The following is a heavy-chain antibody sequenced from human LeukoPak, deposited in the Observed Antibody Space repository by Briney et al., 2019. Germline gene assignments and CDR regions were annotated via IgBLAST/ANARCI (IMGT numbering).Heavy chain of an antibody. CDR1: GFTFSSYA. CDR3: ARDLAWGAFDY. D-gene: IGHD7-27*01. J-gene: IGHJ4*02. Sequence: GGSLRLSCAASGFTFSSYAMSWVRQAPGKGLDWVSGISGSGGSTYYADSVKGRFTISRDNSKNTLYLQMNSLRVEDTAPYYCARDLAWGAFDYWGQGTLVTVSS. CDR2: ISGSGGST. V-gene: IGHV3-23*01.